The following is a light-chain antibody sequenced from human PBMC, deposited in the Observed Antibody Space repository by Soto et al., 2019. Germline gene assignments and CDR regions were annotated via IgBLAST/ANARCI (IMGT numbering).Light chain of an antibody. J-gene: IGLJ2*01. Sequence: QSVLTQPPSVSGSPGQTVAISCTGTSTDVGGYNYVYWYQQHPGKPPQLMIYDVSNRPSVVYNLSCGSKSGNAASLTTSGRPGEDEDDYYGTSDRSHSTLVFGGGTQLTVL. CDR3: TSDRSHSTLV. CDR1: STDVGGYNY. V-gene: IGLV2-14*01. CDR2: DVS.